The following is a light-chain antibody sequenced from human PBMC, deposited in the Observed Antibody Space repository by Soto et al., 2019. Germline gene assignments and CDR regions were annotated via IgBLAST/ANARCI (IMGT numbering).Light chain of an antibody. CDR2: EVS. V-gene: IGLV2-23*02. Sequence: QSALTQPASVSGSPGQSITISCTGTSSDVGSYNLVSWYQQHPGKAPKLMIYEVSKRPSGVSNRFSGSKSGNTASLTISGLQAEDEADYYSGSYAGSYVSETGTRPPS. J-gene: IGLJ1*01. CDR1: SSDVGSYNL. CDR3: GSYAGSYV.